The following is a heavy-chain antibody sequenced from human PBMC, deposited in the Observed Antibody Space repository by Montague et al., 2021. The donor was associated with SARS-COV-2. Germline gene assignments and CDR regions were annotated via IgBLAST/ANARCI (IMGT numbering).Heavy chain of an antibody. CDR3: ARGADRYYFYGMDV. CDR2: TYYRSKWYN. Sequence: CAISGDSVPSNSAAWNWIRQSPSRGLEWLGRTYYRSKWYNEYAVSVNSRITINPDTSKNQFSLQVNSVTPEDTAVYYCARGADRYYFYGMDVWAKGPRSPSP. D-gene: IGHD6-19*01. J-gene: IGHJ6*02. CDR1: GDSVPSNSAA. V-gene: IGHV6-1*01.